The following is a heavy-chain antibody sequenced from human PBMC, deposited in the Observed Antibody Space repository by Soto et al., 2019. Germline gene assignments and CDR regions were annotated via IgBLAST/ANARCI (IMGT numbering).Heavy chain of an antibody. CDR1: GYSFASYW. V-gene: IGHV5-51*01. CDR2: IYPGDSDT. Sequence: GESLKISCQGSGYSFASYWIGWVRQMSGKDLEWMGIIYPGDSDTRYSPSFQGQVTISADKSLRTAYLQWTSLKASDTALYYCARTRSFTLGFYYDGMDVWGQGTTVTVSS. J-gene: IGHJ6*02. CDR3: ARTRSFTLGFYYDGMDV. D-gene: IGHD6-6*01.